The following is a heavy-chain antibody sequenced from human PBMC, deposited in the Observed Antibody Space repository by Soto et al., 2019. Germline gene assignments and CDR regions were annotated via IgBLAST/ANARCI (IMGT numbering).Heavy chain of an antibody. CDR2: ISAYNGNT. CDR3: ARVGGSGYYVRGAPQNIDY. D-gene: IGHD3-3*01. J-gene: IGHJ4*02. CDR1: GYTFTSYG. Sequence: ASVKVSCKASGYTFTSYGISWVRQAPGQGLEWMGWISAYNGNTNYAQKLQGRVTMTTDTSTSTAYMELRSLRSDDTAVYYCARVGGSGYYVRGAPQNIDYWGQGTLVTVSS. V-gene: IGHV1-18*01.